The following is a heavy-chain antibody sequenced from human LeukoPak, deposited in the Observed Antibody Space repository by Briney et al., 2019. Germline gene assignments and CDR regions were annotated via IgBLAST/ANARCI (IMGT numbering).Heavy chain of an antibody. Sequence: GESLKISCQGSGYSFPSYWIGWVRQMPGKGLEWMGIIYPGDSDTRYSPSFQGQVTISADKSISTAYLQWSSLKASDTAMYYCARSRGMAKDAFDIWGQGTMVTVSS. J-gene: IGHJ3*02. V-gene: IGHV5-51*01. CDR2: IYPGDSDT. CDR1: GYSFPSYW. D-gene: IGHD5-24*01. CDR3: ARSRGMAKDAFDI.